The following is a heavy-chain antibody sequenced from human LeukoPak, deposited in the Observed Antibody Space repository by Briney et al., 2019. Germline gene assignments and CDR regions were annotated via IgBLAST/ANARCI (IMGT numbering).Heavy chain of an antibody. Sequence: PGGSLRLSCAASGFTFSSYWMSWVRQAPGKGLEWVANIKQDGSEKYYVDSVKGRFTISRDNAKNSLYLQMNSLRAEDTAVYYCARDFLYCSSTSCYDSSYDASDIWGQGTMVTVSS. CDR2: IKQDGSEK. CDR3: ARDFLYCSSTSCYDSSYDASDI. D-gene: IGHD2-2*01. V-gene: IGHV3-7*01. CDR1: GFTFSSYW. J-gene: IGHJ3*02.